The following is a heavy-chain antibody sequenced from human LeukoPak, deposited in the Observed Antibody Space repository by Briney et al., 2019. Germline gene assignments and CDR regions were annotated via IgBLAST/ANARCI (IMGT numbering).Heavy chain of an antibody. CDR1: GFTFSSYA. CDR2: ISCDGSNK. V-gene: IGHV3-30-3*01. Sequence: GRSLRLSCAASGFTFSSYAMHWVRQAPGKGLEWVAVISCDGSNKYYADSVKGRFTISRDNSKNTLYLQMNSLRAEDTAVYYCARDRGVGAISPINWFDPWGQGTLVTVSS. D-gene: IGHD1-26*01. CDR3: ARDRGVGAISPINWFDP. J-gene: IGHJ5*02.